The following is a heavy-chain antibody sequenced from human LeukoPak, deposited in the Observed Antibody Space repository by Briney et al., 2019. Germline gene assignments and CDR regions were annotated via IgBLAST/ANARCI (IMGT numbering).Heavy chain of an antibody. J-gene: IGHJ4*02. V-gene: IGHV3-23*01. CDR3: AKKMGIAVAVYTEDY. CDR1: GFTFSTYA. CDR2: ISGSGGST. Sequence: GGSLRLSCAASGFTFSTYAIHWVRQAPGKGLEWVSAISGSGGSTYYADSVKGRFTISRDNSKNTLYLQMNSLRAEDTAVYYCAKKMGIAVAVYTEDYWGQGTLVTVSS. D-gene: IGHD6-19*01.